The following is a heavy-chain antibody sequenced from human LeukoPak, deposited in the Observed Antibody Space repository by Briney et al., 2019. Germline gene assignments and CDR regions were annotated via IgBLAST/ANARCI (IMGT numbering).Heavy chain of an antibody. D-gene: IGHD6-6*01. CDR3: ANTRSSGYYMDV. V-gene: IGHV3-30*02. J-gene: IGHJ6*03. CDR2: IQPGENEI. Sequence: HPGGSLRLSCAASGFVLSRYGMDWVRQAPGKGLEWVAFIQPGENEIYYADSVKGRFTISRDSSSNTLYLQMNSLRAEDTAVYYCANTRSSGYYMDVWGKGTTVTVSS. CDR1: GFVLSRYG.